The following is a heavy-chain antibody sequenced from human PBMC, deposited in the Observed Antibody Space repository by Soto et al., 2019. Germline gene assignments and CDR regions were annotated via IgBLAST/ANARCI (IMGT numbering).Heavy chain of an antibody. CDR2: MNPNSGNT. CDR1: GYTFASCY. CDR3: ARGCHSSSSWFGYYYYMDV. Sequence: SVKVSCKACGYTFASCYINWVRQSTGQGLEWMGWMNPNSGNTGYAQKFQGRVTMTRNTSISTAYMELSSLRSEDTAVYYCARGCHSSSSWFGYYYYMDVSGKGTTVTVSS. J-gene: IGHJ6*03. D-gene: IGHD6-13*01. V-gene: IGHV1-8*01.